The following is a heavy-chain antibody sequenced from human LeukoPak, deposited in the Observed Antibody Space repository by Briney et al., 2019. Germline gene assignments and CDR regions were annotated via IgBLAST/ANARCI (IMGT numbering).Heavy chain of an antibody. CDR2: IYTSGTI. J-gene: IGHJ6*03. D-gene: IGHD6-6*01. V-gene: IGHV4-4*07. CDR3: AREAARPFYYYYYMDV. CDR1: GGSISSYY. Sequence: PSETLSLTCTVSGGSISSYYWSWIRQPAGTALEWIGRIYTSGTITYNPSLKSRVTMSVDTSKNQFSLKLSSVTAADTAVYYCAREAARPFYYYYYMDVWGKGTTVTVSS.